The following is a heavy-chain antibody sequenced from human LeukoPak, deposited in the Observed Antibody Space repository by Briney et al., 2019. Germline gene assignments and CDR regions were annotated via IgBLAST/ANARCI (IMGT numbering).Heavy chain of an antibody. D-gene: IGHD6-13*01. CDR3: ARVPAGYSSSWYTGKFDI. CDR2: INPNSGGT. Sequence: GASVKVSCKASGYTFTGYYMHWVQQAPGQGLEWMGRINPNSGGTNYAQKFQGRVTMTRDTSISTAYMELSRLRSDDTAVYYCARVPAGYSSSWYTGKFDIWGQGTMVTVSS. J-gene: IGHJ3*02. CDR1: GYTFTGYY. V-gene: IGHV1-2*06.